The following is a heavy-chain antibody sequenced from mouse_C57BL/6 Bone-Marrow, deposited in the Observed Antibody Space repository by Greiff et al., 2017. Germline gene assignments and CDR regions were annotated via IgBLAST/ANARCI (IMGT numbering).Heavy chain of an antibody. J-gene: IGHJ1*01. CDR3: ARGKYFLWYCAV. V-gene: IGHV1-62-3*01. CDR2: IDPNGGGT. CDR1: GYTFTSYW. D-gene: IGHD2-1*01. Sequence: QVQLQQPGAELVKPGASVKLSCKASGYTFTSYWMHWVQQRPGRGLEWIGRIDPNGGGTKYNEKFKSKATLTVDKPSSTVYLQLISLTSEDSAVYYCARGKYFLWYCAVGGSGTAVTVTS.